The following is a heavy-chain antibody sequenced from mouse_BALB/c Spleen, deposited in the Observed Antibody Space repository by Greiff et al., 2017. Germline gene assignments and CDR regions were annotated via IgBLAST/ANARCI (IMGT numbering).Heavy chain of an antibody. CDR3: ARDASIGYDVGVYAMDY. CDR2: IWAGGST. D-gene: IGHD2-2*01. J-gene: IGHJ4*01. Sequence: VQLVESGPGLVAPSQSLSITCTVSGFSLTSYGVHWVRQPPGKGLEWLGVIWAGGSTNYNSALMSRLSISKDNSKSQVFLKMNSLQTDDTAMYYCARDASIGYDVGVYAMDYWGQGTSVTVSS. V-gene: IGHV2-9*02. CDR1: GFSLTSYG.